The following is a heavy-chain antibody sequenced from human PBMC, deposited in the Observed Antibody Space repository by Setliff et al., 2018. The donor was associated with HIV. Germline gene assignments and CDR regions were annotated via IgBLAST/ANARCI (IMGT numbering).Heavy chain of an antibody. CDR1: GYSISGGYY. V-gene: IGHV4-38-2*01. Sequence: NPSETLSLTCAVSGYSISGGYYWGWIRQPPGKGLEWIGSIYHSGSTYYNPSLKGRFTISRDNSKNTLYLQMNSLRAEDTAIYYCAKNPGRSGYYDWGQGTLVTVSS. CDR2: IYHSGST. D-gene: IGHD3-22*01. CDR3: AKNPGRSGYYD. J-gene: IGHJ4*02.